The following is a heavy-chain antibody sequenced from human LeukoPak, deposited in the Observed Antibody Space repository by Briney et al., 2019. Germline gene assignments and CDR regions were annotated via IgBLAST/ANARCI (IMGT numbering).Heavy chain of an antibody. V-gene: IGHV4-39*07. CDR2: IYYSGST. D-gene: IGHD1-26*01. CDR3: ARDLRGSYVFDY. J-gene: IGHJ4*02. CDR1: GGSISSSSYY. Sequence: SETLSLTCTVSGGSISSSSYYWGWIRQPPGKGLEWIGSIYYSGSTYYNPSLKSRVTISVDTSKNQFSLKLSSVTAADTAVYYCARDLRGSYVFDYWGQGTLVTVSS.